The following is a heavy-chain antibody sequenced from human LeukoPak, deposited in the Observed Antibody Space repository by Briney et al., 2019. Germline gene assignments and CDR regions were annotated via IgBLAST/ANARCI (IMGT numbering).Heavy chain of an antibody. V-gene: IGHV1-69*05. J-gene: IGHJ4*02. CDR2: IIPILGTA. D-gene: IGHD5-18*01. Sequence: ASVKVSCKASGGTFSSYAISWVRQAPGQGLEWMGGIIPILGTANYAQKFQGRVTITTDESTSTAYMELSSLRSEDTAVYYCAGDRYSYGTEEAYFDYWGQGTLVTVSS. CDR1: GGTFSSYA. CDR3: AGDRYSYGTEEAYFDY.